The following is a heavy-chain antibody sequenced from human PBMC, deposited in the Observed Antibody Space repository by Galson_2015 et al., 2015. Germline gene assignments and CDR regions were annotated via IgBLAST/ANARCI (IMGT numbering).Heavy chain of an antibody. CDR3: ATLRFLEWLEPFDY. D-gene: IGHD3-3*01. V-gene: IGHV3-21*01. CDR1: GFTFSSYS. CDR2: ISSSSSYI. Sequence: SLGLSCAASGFTFSSYSMSWVRQAPGKGLEWVSFISSSSSYIYYADSVKGRFTISRDNAKNSLYLQMNSLRAEDTAVYYCATLRFLEWLEPFDYWGQGTLVTVSS. J-gene: IGHJ4*02.